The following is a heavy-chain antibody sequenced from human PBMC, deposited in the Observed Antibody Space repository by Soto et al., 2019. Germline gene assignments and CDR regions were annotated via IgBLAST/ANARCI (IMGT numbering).Heavy chain of an antibody. CDR3: ATDRGMRPPGTFDD. CDR1: GYTFTNYG. CDR2: INPNNNGHT. Sequence: QVQLVQSGAEVKKPGASVKVSCKASGYTFTNYGISWVRQAPGQGLEWMGWINPNNNGHTNSAQNLQDRITLTTDTSTTTAYMELRSLRSDDTAVYYCATDRGMRPPGTFDDGGQGTLLIVSS. V-gene: IGHV1-18*01. J-gene: IGHJ4*02. D-gene: IGHD3-10*01.